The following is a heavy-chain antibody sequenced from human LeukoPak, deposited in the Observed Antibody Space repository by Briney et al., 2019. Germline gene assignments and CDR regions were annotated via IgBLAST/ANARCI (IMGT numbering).Heavy chain of an antibody. CDR3: ARTELGVSYYFDY. CDR2: IYYSGST. J-gene: IGHJ4*02. Sequence: PSETLSLTCTVSGGSISSSSYYWGWIRQPPGKGLEWIGYIYYSGSTNYNPSLKSRVTISVDTSKNQFSLKLSSVTAADTAVYYCARTELGVSYYFDYWGQGTLVTVSS. D-gene: IGHD2-21*01. V-gene: IGHV4-61*05. CDR1: GGSISSSSYY.